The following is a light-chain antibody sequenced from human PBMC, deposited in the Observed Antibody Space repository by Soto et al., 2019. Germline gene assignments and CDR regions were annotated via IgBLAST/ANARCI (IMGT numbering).Light chain of an antibody. CDR1: QRLLHSNGNIF. V-gene: IGKV2-28*01. CDR3: MQALQTPYT. J-gene: IGKJ2*01. Sequence: EIVMTQSPPSLTVTPGEPASISCRSSQRLLHSNGNIFLDWYLQKPGQPPQLLIYLGSNRASGVPDRVSGSEAGTDFTLKISRVEAEDVGVYYCMQALQTPYTFSQGTKLEIK. CDR2: LGS.